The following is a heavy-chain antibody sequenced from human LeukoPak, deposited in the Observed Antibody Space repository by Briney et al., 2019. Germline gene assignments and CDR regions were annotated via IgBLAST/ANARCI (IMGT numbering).Heavy chain of an antibody. CDR2: ISGSGGST. V-gene: IGHV3-23*01. CDR1: GFTFSSYA. Sequence: GGSLRLSCAASGFTFSSYAMSWVRQAPGKGLEWVSAISGSGGSTYYADSVKGRFAISRDNSKNTLYLQMNSLRAEDTAVYYCAKDHYSSGWYPTPFDYWGQGTLVTVSS. J-gene: IGHJ4*02. CDR3: AKDHYSSGWYPTPFDY. D-gene: IGHD6-19*01.